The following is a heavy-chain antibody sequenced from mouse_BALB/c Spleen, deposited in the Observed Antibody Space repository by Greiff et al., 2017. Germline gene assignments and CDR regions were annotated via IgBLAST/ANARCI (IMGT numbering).Heavy chain of an antibody. V-gene: IGHV1-15*01. Sequence: QVQLQQSGAELVRPGASVTLSCKASGYTFTDYEMHWVKQTPVHGLEWIGAIDPETGGTAYNQKFKGKATLTADKSSSTAYMELRSLTSEDSAVYYCTAQLGRYFDVWGEGTTVTVSS. CDR2: IDPETGGT. CDR3: TAQLGRYFDV. D-gene: IGHD4-1*02. J-gene: IGHJ1*01. CDR1: GYTFTDYE.